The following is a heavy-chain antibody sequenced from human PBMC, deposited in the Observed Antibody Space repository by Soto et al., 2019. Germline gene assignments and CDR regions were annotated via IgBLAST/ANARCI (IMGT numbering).Heavy chain of an antibody. V-gene: IGHV3-30*18. Sequence: GGSLRLSCAASGFSLGTYGMNWVRQAPGKGLEWVAGIRYDGSRKYCADSVKGRFTISRDNSENMLYLQMNSLRPEDTAVYYYANGRPPNNVLLVTISAEYDCWGQGTLVTVSS. D-gene: IGHD2-8*01. CDR3: ANGRPPNNVLLVTISAEYDC. CDR2: IRYDGSRK. J-gene: IGHJ4*02. CDR1: GFSLGTYG.